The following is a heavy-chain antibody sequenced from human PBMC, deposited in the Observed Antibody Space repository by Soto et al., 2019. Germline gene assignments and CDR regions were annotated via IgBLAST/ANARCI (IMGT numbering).Heavy chain of an antibody. V-gene: IGHV4-30-4*01. CDR2: IYYSGST. CDR3: ARDYGDYREDYYGMDV. Sequence: SETLSLTCTVSGGSISSGDYYWSWIRQPPGKGLEWIGYIYYSGSTYYNPSLKSRVTISVDTSKNQFSLKLSSVTAADTAVYYCARDYGDYREDYYGMDVWGQGTTVTVSS. J-gene: IGHJ6*02. CDR1: GGSISSGDYY. D-gene: IGHD4-17*01.